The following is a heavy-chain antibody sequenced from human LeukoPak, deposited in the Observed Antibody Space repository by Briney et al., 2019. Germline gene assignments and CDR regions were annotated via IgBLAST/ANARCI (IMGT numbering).Heavy chain of an antibody. D-gene: IGHD3-10*01. V-gene: IGHV1-2*02. J-gene: IGHJ4*02. CDR3: VPAPYGHDGYYFDY. Sequence: GASVKVSCKASGYTFTDYYLHWARQAPGQGLEWVGWINPTSGGTYYTQNFQGRVTMTRDTSISTAYMELTRLRSDDTAVYYCVPAPYGHDGYYFDYWGQGTLVTVSS. CDR2: INPTSGGT. CDR1: GYTFTDYY.